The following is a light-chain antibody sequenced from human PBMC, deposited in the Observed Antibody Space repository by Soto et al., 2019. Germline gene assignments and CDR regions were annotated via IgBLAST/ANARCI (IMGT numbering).Light chain of an antibody. J-gene: IGLJ2*01. Sequence: QSVLTQPPSASGTPWQRVAISCSGSSSNIGDNTVNWYQQLPGTAPKLLIYNDNQRPSGVPDRFSGSKSGTSASLAISGLQSEDEADFYCAAWDDSLSGVVFGGGTKLTVL. CDR2: NDN. CDR3: AAWDDSLSGVV. CDR1: SSNIGDNT. V-gene: IGLV1-44*01.